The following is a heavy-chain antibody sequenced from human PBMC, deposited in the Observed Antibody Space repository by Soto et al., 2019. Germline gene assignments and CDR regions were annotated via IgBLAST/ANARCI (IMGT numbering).Heavy chain of an antibody. CDR2: ISSSSSYT. D-gene: IGHD6-13*01. J-gene: IGHJ4*02. V-gene: IGHV3-11*05. CDR3: ARGETSAAGSTH. CDR1: GFTFSDYY. Sequence: PGGSLRLSCAASGFTFSDYYMSWIRQAPGKGLEWVSYISSSSSYTNYADSVKGRFTISRDNAKNSLYLQMNSLRAEDTAVYYCARGETSAAGSTHWGQGTLVTVSS.